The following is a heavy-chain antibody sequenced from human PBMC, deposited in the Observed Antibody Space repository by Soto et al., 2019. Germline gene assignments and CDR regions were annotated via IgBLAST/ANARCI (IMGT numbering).Heavy chain of an antibody. CDR1: GGSFSGYY. J-gene: IGHJ4*02. CDR3: ARGRVGSGIDY. D-gene: IGHD2-15*01. V-gene: IGHV4-34*01. CDR2: INHSGST. Sequence: SETLSLTCAVYGGSFSGYYWSWIRQPPGKGLEWIGEINHSGSTNYNPSLKSRVTISVDTSKNQFSLKLSSVTAADTAVYYCARGRVGSGIDYWGQGTLVPVSS.